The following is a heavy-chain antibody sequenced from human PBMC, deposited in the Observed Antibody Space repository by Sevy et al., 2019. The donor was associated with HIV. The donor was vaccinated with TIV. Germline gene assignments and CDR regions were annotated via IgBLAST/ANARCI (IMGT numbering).Heavy chain of an antibody. Sequence: GGSLRLSCAPSGFTFSSYAMHWVRQAPGKGLEWVAVISYDGSNKYYADSVKGRFTISRDNSKNTLYLQMNSLRAEDTAVYYCARVKWLVRDGMDVWGQGTTVTVSS. CDR3: ARVKWLVRDGMDV. CDR1: GFTFSSYA. V-gene: IGHV3-30-3*01. CDR2: ISYDGSNK. D-gene: IGHD6-19*01. J-gene: IGHJ6*02.